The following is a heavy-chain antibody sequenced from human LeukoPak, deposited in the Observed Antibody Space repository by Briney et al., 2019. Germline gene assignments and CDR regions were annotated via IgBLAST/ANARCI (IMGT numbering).Heavy chain of an antibody. V-gene: IGHV3-48*03. D-gene: IGHD6-6*01. CDR1: GFTFSSFE. CDR2: MSGSGTTI. Sequence: GGSLRLSCAASGFTFSSFEMNWVRQAPGKGLEWISYMSGSGTTIYYADSVKGRFTISRDNAKNSLYLQMNSLRVEDTALYYCARESKLGSYYYMDVWGKGTTVTVSS. J-gene: IGHJ6*03. CDR3: ARESKLGSYYYMDV.